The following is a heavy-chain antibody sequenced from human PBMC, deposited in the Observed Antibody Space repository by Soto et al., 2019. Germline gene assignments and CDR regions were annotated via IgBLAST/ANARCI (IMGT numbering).Heavy chain of an antibody. CDR2: IYYSGST. CDR3: ARARHYYDSSGYYANWFDP. J-gene: IGHJ5*02. D-gene: IGHD3-22*01. CDR1: GGSISSYY. Sequence: SETLSLTCTVSGGSISSYYWSWIRQPPGKGLEWIGYIYYSGSTNYNPSLKSRVTISVDTSKIQFSLKLSSVTAADTAVYYCARARHYYDSSGYYANWFDPWGQGTLVTVSS. V-gene: IGHV4-59*01.